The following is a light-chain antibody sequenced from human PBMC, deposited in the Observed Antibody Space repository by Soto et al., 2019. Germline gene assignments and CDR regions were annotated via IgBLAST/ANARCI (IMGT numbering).Light chain of an antibody. CDR3: SSYTSSSTLV. CDR1: SSDVGGYNY. V-gene: IGLV2-14*01. J-gene: IGLJ1*01. CDR2: DVS. Sequence: QSALTQTASVSGSPRQSITITCTGTSSDVGGYNYVSWYQQHPGKAPKRMVYDVSNRPSGVSNRFSGSKSGNTASLSISGLQAEDEADYYCSSYTSSSTLVFGTGTKVTVL.